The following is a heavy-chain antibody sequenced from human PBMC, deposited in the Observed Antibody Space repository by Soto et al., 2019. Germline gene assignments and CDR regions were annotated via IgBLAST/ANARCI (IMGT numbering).Heavy chain of an antibody. V-gene: IGHV1-46*01. J-gene: IGHJ5*02. Sequence: SMKVSCKGPRETFTSYYIKWGGQGPGQRLERNGGHNPHGGSTVYAQKFQGRVTMTRDTSASTVYMELSSLRSEDTAVYYCARSSGGNFGIIIEGTNWFAPWGQGTLVTVSS. CDR3: ARSSGGNFGIIIEGTNWFAP. CDR1: RETFTSYY. D-gene: IGHD1-26*01. CDR2: HNPHGGST.